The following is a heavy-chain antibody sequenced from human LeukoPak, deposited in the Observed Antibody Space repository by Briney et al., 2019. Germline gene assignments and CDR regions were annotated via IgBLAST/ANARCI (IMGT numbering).Heavy chain of an antibody. Sequence: GGSLRLSCAGSGFTVSSNYMSWVRQAPGKGLEWVADIKQDGSEQYYVDSVRGRFTISRDNAKNSLYLQINSLSAEDTAVYYCARGIASGIDFFDPWGQGTLVTVSS. CDR3: ARGIASGIDFFDP. D-gene: IGHD6-13*01. CDR2: IKQDGSEQ. CDR1: GFTVSSNY. V-gene: IGHV3-7*01. J-gene: IGHJ5*02.